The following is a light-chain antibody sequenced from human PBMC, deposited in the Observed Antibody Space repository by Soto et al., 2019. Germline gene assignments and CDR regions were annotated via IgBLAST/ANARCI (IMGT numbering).Light chain of an antibody. J-gene: IGKJ4*01. CDR1: QSVSSY. CDR2: DAS. Sequence: EIVLTQSPATLPLSPGERATLSCRASQSVSSYLAWYQQKPGQAPRLLISDASNRATGIPARFSGSGSGTDFTLTISSLEPKDFAVYYCQQRSNWPLTFGGGTKVEIK. CDR3: QQRSNWPLT. V-gene: IGKV3-11*01.